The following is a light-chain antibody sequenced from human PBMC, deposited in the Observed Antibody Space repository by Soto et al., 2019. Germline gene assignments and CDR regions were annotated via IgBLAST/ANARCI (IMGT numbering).Light chain of an antibody. CDR1: QSVSSSY. J-gene: IGKJ2*01. CDR3: QQYGSSPYT. CDR2: GAS. Sequence: EIVLTQSPGTLSLSPGERATLSCRASQSVSSSYLAWYQQKPGQAPRLLIYGASSRATGIPDRFSGSGFGTDFTLTISRLEPEDFAVYYCQQYGSSPYTCGQGTKLAI. V-gene: IGKV3-20*01.